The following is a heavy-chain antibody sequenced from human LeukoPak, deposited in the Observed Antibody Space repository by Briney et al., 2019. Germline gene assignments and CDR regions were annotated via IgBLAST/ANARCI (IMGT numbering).Heavy chain of an antibody. J-gene: IGHJ4*02. Sequence: GGSLRLSCAASGFTFSSYSMNWVRQAPGKGLEWVSSISSSSSYIYYADSVKGRFTISRGNAKNSLYLQMNSLRAEDTAVYYCARDRGYSYDFDYWGQGTLVTVSS. V-gene: IGHV3-21*01. CDR1: GFTFSSYS. CDR3: ARDRGYSYDFDY. D-gene: IGHD5-18*01. CDR2: ISSSSSYI.